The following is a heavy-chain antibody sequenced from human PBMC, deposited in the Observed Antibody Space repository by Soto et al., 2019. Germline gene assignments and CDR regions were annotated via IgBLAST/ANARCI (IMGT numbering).Heavy chain of an antibody. J-gene: IGHJ4*02. V-gene: IGHV2-5*02. CDR3: AQKGPGMTSFEF. Sequence: QITLMESGPTLVKPTQTLTLTCTFSGFSLSTTGVGVTWIRQPPGKALEWLAVIYWDDDRRYSPFLKNRLTLTKDTSRHQVVLTLANVDPVDTGTYFGAQKGPGMTSFEFWGQGALVNVSS. CDR2: IYWDDDR. CDR1: GFSLSTTGVG.